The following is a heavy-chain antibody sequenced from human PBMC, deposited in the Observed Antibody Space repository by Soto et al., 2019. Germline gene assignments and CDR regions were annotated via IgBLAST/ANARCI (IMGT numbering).Heavy chain of an antibody. D-gene: IGHD3-22*01. V-gene: IGHV3-30-3*01. CDR1: GFTFSSYA. Sequence: QVQLVESGGGVVQPGRSLRLSCAASGFTFSSYAMHWVRQAPGKGLEWVAVISYDGSNKYYADSVKGRFTISRDNSKNTLYLQMNSLRAEDTAVYYCARDSFPGTTGWVYYDSSGYEYWGQGTLVTVSS. CDR2: ISYDGSNK. J-gene: IGHJ4*02. CDR3: ARDSFPGTTGWVYYDSSGYEY.